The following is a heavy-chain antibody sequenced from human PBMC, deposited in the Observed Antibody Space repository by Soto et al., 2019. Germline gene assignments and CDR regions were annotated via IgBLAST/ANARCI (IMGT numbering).Heavy chain of an antibody. V-gene: IGHV4-34*01. D-gene: IGHD1-1*01. J-gene: IGHJ4*02. CDR3: ARGSGIVALPGELEDVKYDY. CDR2: INESGST. CDR1: GQSFSGHS. Sequence: QVQLQQWGAGLVKPSETLSLSCAVYGQSFSGHSWAWIRQPPGKGLEWIGEINESGSTYYNPSLNGRVTISTDTSKNQFSLKLSSVSAADTAAYFCARGSGIVALPGELEDVKYDYWGQGTLVNVSS.